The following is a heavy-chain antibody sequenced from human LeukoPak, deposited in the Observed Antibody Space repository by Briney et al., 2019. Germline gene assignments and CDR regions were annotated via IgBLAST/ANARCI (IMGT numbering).Heavy chain of an antibody. Sequence: SETLSLTRTVSDGSIISSSYYWDWIRQPPGKGLEWIGRIYISGSTNYNPSLKSRVTMSVDTSKNQFSLKLSSVTAADTAVYYCARDRGTWNDDGFDYWGQGTLVTVSS. D-gene: IGHD1-1*01. CDR3: ARDRGTWNDDGFDY. CDR1: DGSIISSSYY. J-gene: IGHJ4*02. CDR2: IYISGST. V-gene: IGHV4-39*07.